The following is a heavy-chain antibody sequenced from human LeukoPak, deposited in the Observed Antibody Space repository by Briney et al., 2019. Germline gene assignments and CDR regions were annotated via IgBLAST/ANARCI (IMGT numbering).Heavy chain of an antibody. Sequence: GRSLRLSCAASGFTVSSDYMNCVRQVPGKGLEWVSSIYGGGGTYYADSVKGRFTISRHSSKNTLYLQMNSLRAEDTAVYYCARGALYFDFWGQGTLVTVSS. CDR3: ARGALYFDF. J-gene: IGHJ4*02. CDR1: GFTVSSDY. CDR2: IYGGGGT. V-gene: IGHV3-53*04.